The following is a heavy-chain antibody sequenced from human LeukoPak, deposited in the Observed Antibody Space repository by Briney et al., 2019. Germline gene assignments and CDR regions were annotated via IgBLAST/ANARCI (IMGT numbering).Heavy chain of an antibody. CDR1: GGTFSSYA. Sequence: SVKVSCKASGGTFSSYAISWVRQAPGQGLEWMGRIIPIFGIVNYAQKFQGRVTITADKSTSTAYMELSSLRSEDTAVYYCARVSDGDYGLGYWGQGTLVAVSS. CDR3: ARVSDGDYGLGY. J-gene: IGHJ4*02. CDR2: IIPIFGIV. V-gene: IGHV1-69*04. D-gene: IGHD4-17*01.